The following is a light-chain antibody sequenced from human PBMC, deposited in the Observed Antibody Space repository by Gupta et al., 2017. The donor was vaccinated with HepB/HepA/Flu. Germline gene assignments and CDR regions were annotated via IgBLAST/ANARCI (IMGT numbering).Light chain of an antibody. CDR1: QSVSNSY. J-gene: IGKJ1*01. CDR3: QQYGSELRWT. Sequence: DIVLTQSPGPLSLSPGERATLSCRASQSVSNSYLAWYQQKPGQAPRLLIYGASSRATGIPDRFRGSGSGTDFTLIISRLEPEDFAVYYCQQYGSELRWTFGQGTKVEIK. CDR2: GAS. V-gene: IGKV3-20*01.